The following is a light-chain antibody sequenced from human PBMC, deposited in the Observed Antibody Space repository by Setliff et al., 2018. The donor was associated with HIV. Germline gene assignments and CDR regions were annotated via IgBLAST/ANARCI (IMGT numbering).Light chain of an antibody. CDR2: DVS. CDR3: SSYTSSSSYV. V-gene: IGLV2-14*03. CDR1: SSDVGGYNY. J-gene: IGLJ1*01. Sequence: QSALTQPASVSGSPGQSITISCTGTSSDVGGYNYFSWYQQHPGKAPKLMIYDVSNRPSGVPNRFSGSKSGNTASLTISGLQAEDEADYYCSSYTSSSSYVFGTGTKVTVL.